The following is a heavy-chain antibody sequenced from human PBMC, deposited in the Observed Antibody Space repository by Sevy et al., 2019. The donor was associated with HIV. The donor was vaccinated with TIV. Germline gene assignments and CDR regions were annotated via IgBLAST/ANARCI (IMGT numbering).Heavy chain of an antibody. CDR2: ISYDGSNK. CDR1: GFTFSIYA. V-gene: IGHV3-30-3*01. CDR3: AAEYSSSSNAKDYYGMDI. Sequence: GGSLRLSCAASGFTFSIYAMHWVRQAPGKGLEWVAVISYDGSNKYYADSVKGRFTISRDNSKNTLYLQMNSLRAEDTAVYYCAAEYSSSSNAKDYYGMDIWGQGTTVTVSS. D-gene: IGHD6-6*01. J-gene: IGHJ6*02.